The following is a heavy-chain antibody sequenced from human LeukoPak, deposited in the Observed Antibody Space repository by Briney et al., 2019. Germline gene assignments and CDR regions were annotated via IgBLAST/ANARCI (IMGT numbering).Heavy chain of an antibody. CDR1: GFTFSSYA. CDR2: ISYDGSNK. J-gene: IGHJ4*02. D-gene: IGHD5-18*01. CDR3: AKVKIQLWLRGYFDY. V-gene: IGHV3-30*04. Sequence: PGGSLRLSCAASGFTFSSYAMHWVRQAPGKGLEWVAVISYDGSNKYYADSVKGRFTISRDNSKHTLYLQMNSLRAEDTAVYYCAKVKIQLWLRGYFDYWGQGTLVTVSS.